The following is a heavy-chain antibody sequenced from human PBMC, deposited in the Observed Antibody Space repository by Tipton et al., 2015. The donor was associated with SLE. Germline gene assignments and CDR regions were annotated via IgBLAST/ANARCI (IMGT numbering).Heavy chain of an antibody. J-gene: IGHJ3*02. CDR2: IYYSGST. CDR1: GGSISSHY. CDR3: ARTPKDAFDI. Sequence: TLSLTCTVSGGSISSHYWSWIRQPPGKGLEWIGYIYYSGSTNYNPSLKSRVTISVDTSKNQFSLKLSSVTAADTAVYYCARTPKDAFDIWGQGTMVTVSS. V-gene: IGHV4-59*11.